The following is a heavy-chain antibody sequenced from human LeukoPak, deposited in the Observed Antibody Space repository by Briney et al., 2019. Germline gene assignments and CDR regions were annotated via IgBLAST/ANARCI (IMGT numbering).Heavy chain of an antibody. CDR2: ISGGGGPT. D-gene: IGHD3-22*01. CDR3: AKIGITMIVVVPFYFDY. Sequence: PGGSLRLSCAASGITLSSYAMSWVRQGPGKGLEWVSAISGGGGPTYYADSVKGRFTISRDNSKNTLYLQMNSLRAEDTAVYYCAKIGITMIVVVPFYFDYWGQGTLVTVSS. J-gene: IGHJ4*02. CDR1: GITLSSYA. V-gene: IGHV3-23*01.